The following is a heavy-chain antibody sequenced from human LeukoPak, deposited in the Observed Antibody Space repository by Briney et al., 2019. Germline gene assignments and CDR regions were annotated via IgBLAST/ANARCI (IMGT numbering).Heavy chain of an antibody. J-gene: IGHJ4*02. CDR3: ARVYDILTGPYYFDY. CDR2: IRYDGSNK. Sequence: GGSLRLSCAASGFTFSSYAMHWVRQAPGKGLEWVAFIRYDGSNKYYADSVKGRFTISRDNSKNTLYLQMNSLRAEDTAVYYCARVYDILTGPYYFDYWGQGTLVTVSS. CDR1: GFTFSSYA. V-gene: IGHV3-30*14. D-gene: IGHD3-9*01.